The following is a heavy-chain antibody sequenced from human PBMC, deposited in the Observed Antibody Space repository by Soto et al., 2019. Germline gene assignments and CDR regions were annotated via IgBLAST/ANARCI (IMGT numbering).Heavy chain of an antibody. V-gene: IGHV3-53*01. D-gene: IGHD1-26*01. CDR1: GFTVSDYY. CDR2: LYSGGST. CDR3: SRATVGASDFGFDS. Sequence: EVQLVESGGGLVQPGGSLRLSCAASGFTVSDYYMTWVRQAPGKGLEWVSLLYSGGSTIYADSVKGRLTNFRDSSKNTLYLQMNSLRVEDTAVYYCSRATVGASDFGFDSWGQGTLVTGSS. J-gene: IGHJ4*02.